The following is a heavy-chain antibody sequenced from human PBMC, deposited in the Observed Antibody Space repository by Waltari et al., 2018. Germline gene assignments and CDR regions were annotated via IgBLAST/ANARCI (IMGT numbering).Heavy chain of an antibody. CDR3: AHARGPLNWLQDSYHYLVYMDV. CDR2: INWKDGE. CDR1: GFSLSTSGVG. Sequence: QITLTESGPTLVKPTQTLTLTCNFSGFSLSTSGVGVGWIRQPPGKALEWLALINWKDGERYSPTLKSRLAITKDTSKNQVVLTMTDMDPVDTDTYYCAHARGPLNWLQDSYHYLVYMDVWGKGTTVTVAS. V-gene: IGHV2-5*01. D-gene: IGHD1-1*01. J-gene: IGHJ6*03.